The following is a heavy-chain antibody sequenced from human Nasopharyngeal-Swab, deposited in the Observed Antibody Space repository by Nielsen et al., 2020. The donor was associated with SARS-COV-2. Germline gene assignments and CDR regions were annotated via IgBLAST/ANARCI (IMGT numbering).Heavy chain of an antibody. CDR2: IRSSGRTI. V-gene: IGHV3-48*03. CDR3: ARDEGARVLWYGELSTYYYYGIDV. J-gene: IGHJ6*02. Sequence: WIRQPPGKGLEGDSYIRSSGRTIYYADSVKGRFTISRDNAKNSLYLQMNSLRAEDTAVYYCARDEGARVLWYGELSTYYYYGIDVWGQGTTVTVSS. D-gene: IGHD3-10*01.